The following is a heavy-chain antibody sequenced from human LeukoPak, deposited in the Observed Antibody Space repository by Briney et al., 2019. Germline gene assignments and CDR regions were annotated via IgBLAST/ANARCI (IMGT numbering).Heavy chain of an antibody. CDR1: GGSFSGYY. V-gene: IGHV4-34*01. CDR3: ARGGIVGLHGY. Sequence: PSETPSLTCAVYGGSFSGYYWSWIRQPPGKGLEWIGEINHSGSTNYNPSLKSRVTISVDTSKNQFSLKLSSVTAADTAVYYCARGGIVGLHGYWGQGTLVTVSS. J-gene: IGHJ4*02. CDR2: INHSGST. D-gene: IGHD3-22*01.